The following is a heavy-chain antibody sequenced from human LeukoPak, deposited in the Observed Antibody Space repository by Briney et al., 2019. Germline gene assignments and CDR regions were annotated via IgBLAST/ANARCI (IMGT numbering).Heavy chain of an antibody. V-gene: IGHV3-48*01. J-gene: IGHJ3*02. CDR3: ARRRRITMVRGVTKGAFDI. CDR2: ISSSSSTI. Sequence: GGSLRLSCAASGFTFSSYGMTWVRQAPGKGLEWVSYISSSSSTIYYADSVKGRFTISRDNAKNSLYLQLNSLRAEDTAVYYCARRRRITMVRGVTKGAFDIWGQGTMVTVSS. D-gene: IGHD3-10*01. CDR1: GFTFSSYG.